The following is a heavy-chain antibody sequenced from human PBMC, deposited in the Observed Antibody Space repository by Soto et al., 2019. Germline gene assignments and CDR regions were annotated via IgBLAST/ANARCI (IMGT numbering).Heavy chain of an antibody. CDR2: IHYSGTT. Sequence: SETLYLTCTVSGGSMRNCFWTWVRLPPGKGLEWIGYIHYSGTTSFFPSYNPSLRSRVTISEDTSKNQFSLKLLSVTTADTAVYFCAAGVAFIMHRAPYSSVFCGQGPLGTVS. V-gene: IGHV4-59*01. CDR1: GGSMRNCF. CDR3: AAGVAFIMHRAPYSSVF. J-gene: IGHJ1*01. D-gene: IGHD2-21*01.